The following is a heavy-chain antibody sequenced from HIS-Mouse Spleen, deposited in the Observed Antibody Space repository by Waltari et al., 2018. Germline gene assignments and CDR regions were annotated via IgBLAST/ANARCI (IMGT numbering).Heavy chain of an antibody. V-gene: IGHV3-21*01. CDR2: ISSSSSYI. J-gene: IGHJ3*02. D-gene: IGHD7-27*01. CDR3: ARRLLTGDAFDI. CDR1: GLTFSSYS. Sequence: EVQLMQSGGGLVKPGGSLRLSCAASGLTFSSYSMNWVRQAPGKGLEWVSSISSSSSYIYYADSVKGRFTISRDNAKNSLYLQMNSLRAEDTAVYYCARRLLTGDAFDIWGQGTMVTVSS.